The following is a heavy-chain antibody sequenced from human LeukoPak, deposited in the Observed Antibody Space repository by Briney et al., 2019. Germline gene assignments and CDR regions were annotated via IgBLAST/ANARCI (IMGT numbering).Heavy chain of an antibody. CDR2: IYYSGST. V-gene: IGHV4-39*02. CDR3: ARDTQWLLYNWFDP. D-gene: IGHD6-19*01. Sequence: SETLSLTCTVSGGSISSSSYYWGWIRQPPGKGLEWIGSIYYSGSTYYNPSLKSRVTISVDTSKNQFSLKLSSVTAADTAVYYCARDTQWLLYNWFDPWGQGTLVTVSS. CDR1: GGSISSSSYY. J-gene: IGHJ5*02.